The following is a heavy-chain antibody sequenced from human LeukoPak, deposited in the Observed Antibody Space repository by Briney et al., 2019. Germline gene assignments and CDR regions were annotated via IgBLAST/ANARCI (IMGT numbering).Heavy chain of an antibody. J-gene: IGHJ4*02. Sequence: SVKVSCKASGYTFTSYGISWVRQAPGQGLEWMGWISAYNGNTNYAQKLQGRVTMTTDTSTSTAYMELRSLRPDDTAVYYCARDLNSYSSSWNFFYWGQGTLVTVSS. D-gene: IGHD6-13*01. CDR2: ISAYNGNT. CDR1: GYTFTSYG. CDR3: ARDLNSYSSSWNFFY. V-gene: IGHV1-18*01.